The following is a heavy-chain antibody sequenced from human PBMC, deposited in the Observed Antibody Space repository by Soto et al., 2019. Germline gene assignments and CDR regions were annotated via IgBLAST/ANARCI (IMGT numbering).Heavy chain of an antibody. CDR2: ISGSGGST. V-gene: IGHV3-23*01. J-gene: IGHJ5*02. D-gene: IGHD6-13*01. CDR1: GFTFSSYA. CDR3: SKGVNSWQYNGFDP. Sequence: GGSLRLSCAASGFTFSSYAMSWVRQAPGKGLEWVSAISGSGGSTYYADSVKGRFTISRDNSKNTLYLQMNSLRAEDTAVYYWSKGVNSWQYNGFDPWGQGTLVTVSS.